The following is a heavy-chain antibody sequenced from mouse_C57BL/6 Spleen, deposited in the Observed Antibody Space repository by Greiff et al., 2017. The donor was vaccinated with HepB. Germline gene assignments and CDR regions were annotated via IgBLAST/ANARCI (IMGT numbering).Heavy chain of an antibody. CDR2: IYPGSGST. V-gene: IGHV1-55*01. J-gene: IGHJ1*03. D-gene: IGHD4-1*02. CDR1: GYTFTSYW. Sequence: QVQLQQPGAELVKPGASVKMSCKASGYTFTSYWITWVKQRPGQGLEWIGDIYPGSGSTNYNEKFKSKATMTVDTSSSTAYMQLSSLTSEDSAVYYCARRTTGDWYFDVWGTWTTVTVSS. CDR3: ARRTTGDWYFDV.